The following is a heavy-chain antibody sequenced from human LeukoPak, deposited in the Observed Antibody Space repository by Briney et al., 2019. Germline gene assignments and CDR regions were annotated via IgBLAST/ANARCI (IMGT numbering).Heavy chain of an antibody. Sequence: GGSLRLSCAASGFTFSSYAMSWVRQAPGKGLEWVSAISGSGGSTYYADSVKGRFTISRDNSKNTLYLQMNSLRAEDTAVYYCAKEGIEYSSSYNYHGMDVWGQGTTDTVSS. J-gene: IGHJ6*02. CDR3: AKEGIEYSSSYNYHGMDV. D-gene: IGHD6-6*01. V-gene: IGHV3-23*01. CDR1: GFTFSSYA. CDR2: ISGSGGST.